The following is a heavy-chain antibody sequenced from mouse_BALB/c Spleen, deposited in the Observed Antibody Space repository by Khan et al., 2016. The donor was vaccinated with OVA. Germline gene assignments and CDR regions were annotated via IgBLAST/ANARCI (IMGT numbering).Heavy chain of an antibody. CDR1: GFNIKDTY. CDR2: IDPATGNI. J-gene: IGHJ4*01. D-gene: IGHD1-2*01. CDR3: ARNESHYYGSYTLDY. Sequence: VQLKESGAELVKPGASVKLSCTTSGFNIKDTYIHWVKQRPEQGLEWVGRIDPATGNIKYDPKFQGKATITADTSSNAAYLHLSYLPSEDTAVYYCARNESHYYGSYTLDYWGQGTSVTVSS. V-gene: IGHV14-3*02.